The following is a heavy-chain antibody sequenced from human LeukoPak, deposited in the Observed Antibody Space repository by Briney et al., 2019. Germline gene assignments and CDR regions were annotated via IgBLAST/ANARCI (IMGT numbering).Heavy chain of an antibody. CDR1: GYSISNGYY. Sequence: SETLSLTCTVSGYSISNGYYWGWIRQPPGKGLEWIGSIYHSGSTYYHPSLKSRVTISVDTSKNQFSLKVSSVTAADTAVYYCARAFYSSSWNHKEDFFDFWGQGTLVTVSS. CDR2: IYHSGST. J-gene: IGHJ4*02. V-gene: IGHV4-38-2*02. D-gene: IGHD6-13*01. CDR3: ARAFYSSSWNHKEDFFDF.